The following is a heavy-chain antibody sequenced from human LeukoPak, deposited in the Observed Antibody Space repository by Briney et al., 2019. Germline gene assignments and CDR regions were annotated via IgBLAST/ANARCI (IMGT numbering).Heavy chain of an antibody. CDR2: IYHSGST. D-gene: IGHD2-8*02. CDR1: GYSISSGYY. CDR3: ARDLVPRPSHFAFGSDYFDY. V-gene: IGHV4-38-2*02. Sequence: SETLSLTCTVSGYSISSGYYWGWIRQPPGKGLEWIGSIYHSGSTYYNPSLKSRVTISVDTSKNQFSLKLSSVTAADTAVYYCARDLVPRPSHFAFGSDYFDYWGQGTLVTVSS. J-gene: IGHJ4*02.